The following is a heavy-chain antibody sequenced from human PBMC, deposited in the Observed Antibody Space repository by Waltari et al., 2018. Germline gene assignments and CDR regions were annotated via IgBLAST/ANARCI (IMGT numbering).Heavy chain of an antibody. CDR1: EFTFSSYS. V-gene: IGHV3-21*01. J-gene: IGHJ4*02. Sequence: EVQLVASGGGLVKPGGALRPSWFSSEFTFSSYSMNWVRQAPGKGLEWVSSISSSGGHKFYAASMEGRFTISRDNAKNSLYLQMNSLRAEDTAVYYCATSEYQLVLVDEYWGQGTLVTVSS. CDR3: ATSEYQLVLVDEY. D-gene: IGHD2-2*01. CDR2: ISSSGGHK.